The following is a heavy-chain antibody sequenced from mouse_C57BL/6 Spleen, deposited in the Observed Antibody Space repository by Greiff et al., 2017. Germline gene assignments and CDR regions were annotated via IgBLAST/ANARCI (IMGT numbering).Heavy chain of an antibody. J-gene: IGHJ4*01. CDR1: GYTFTSYW. Sequence: QVQLQQPGAELVMPGASVKLSCKASGYTFTSYWMHWVKQRPGQGLEWIGEIDPSDSYTNYNQKFKGKSTLTVDKSSSTAYMQLSSLTSEDSAVYYCARYRTSRGAMDYWGQGTSVTVSS. CDR3: ARYRTSRGAMDY. CDR2: IDPSDSYT. D-gene: IGHD1-1*01. V-gene: IGHV1-69*01.